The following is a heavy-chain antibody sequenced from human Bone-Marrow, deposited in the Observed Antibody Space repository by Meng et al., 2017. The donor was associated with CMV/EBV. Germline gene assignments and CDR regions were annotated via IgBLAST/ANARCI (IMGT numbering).Heavy chain of an antibody. CDR2: INWNGGST. V-gene: IGHV3-20*04. CDR1: GFTFSSYW. J-gene: IGHJ4*02. CDR3: ARGLVVPAAINYFDY. Sequence: GESLKISCAASGFTFSSYWMSWVRQAPGKGLEWVSGINWNGGSTGYADSVKGRFTTSRDNAKNSLYLQMNSLRAEDTALYYCARGLVVPAAINYFDYWGQGTLVTVSS. D-gene: IGHD2-2*01.